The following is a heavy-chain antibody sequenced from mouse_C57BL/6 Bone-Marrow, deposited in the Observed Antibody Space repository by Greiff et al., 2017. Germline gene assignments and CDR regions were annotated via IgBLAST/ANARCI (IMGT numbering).Heavy chain of an antibody. J-gene: IGHJ1*03. D-gene: IGHD1-1*01. CDR2: IYPGNSDT. Sequence: VQLQQSGTVLARPGASVKMSCKTSGYTFTSYWMHWVKQRPGQGLEWIGAIYPGNSDTSYNQKFKGKAKLTAVTSAGTAYMELSSLTNEDSAVYYCTGPYGSSYDWYFDVWGTGTTVTVSS. V-gene: IGHV1-5*01. CDR1: GYTFTSYW. CDR3: TGPYGSSYDWYFDV.